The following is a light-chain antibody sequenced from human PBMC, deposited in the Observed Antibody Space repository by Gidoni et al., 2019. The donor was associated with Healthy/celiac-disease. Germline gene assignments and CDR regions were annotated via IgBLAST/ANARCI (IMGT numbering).Light chain of an antibody. CDR2: QDS. J-gene: IGLJ1*01. V-gene: IGLV3-1*01. Sequence: SYELTQPPSVSVSPGQTASITCSGDKLGDKYACWYQQKPGQSPVLVIDQDSKRPSGIPERFSGSNSGNTATLTISGTQAMDEADYDCQAWDSSTVVFGTGTKVTV. CDR3: QAWDSSTVV. CDR1: KLGDKY.